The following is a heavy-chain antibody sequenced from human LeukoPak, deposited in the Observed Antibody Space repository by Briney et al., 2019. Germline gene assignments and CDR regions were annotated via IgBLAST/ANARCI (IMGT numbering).Heavy chain of an antibody. J-gene: IGHJ5*02. V-gene: IGHV1-8*03. CDR3: ARTRKDWFDP. CDR2: MNPNSGNT. CDR1: GYTFTSYD. Sequence: ASVKVSCKASGYTFTSYDINWVRQATGQGLEWTGWMNPNSGNTGYARKFQGRVTITRNTSISTAYMELSSLRSEDTAVYYCARTRKDWFDPWGQGTLVTVSS.